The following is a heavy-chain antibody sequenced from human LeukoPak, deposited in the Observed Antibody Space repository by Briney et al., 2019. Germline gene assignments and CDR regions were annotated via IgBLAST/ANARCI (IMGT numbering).Heavy chain of an antibody. CDR1: GFTVSTNY. Sequence: PGGSLRLSCAASGFTVSTNYMSWVRQAPGKGLEWVSVIYSGDTTFYADSVRGKFTISRDNSKNTLYLQVNSLRAEDTAVYYCASILRSSSGYYFDYWGQGTMATVSS. CDR2: IYSGDTT. D-gene: IGHD3-10*01. CDR3: ASILRSSSGYYFDY. J-gene: IGHJ4*02. V-gene: IGHV3-66*01.